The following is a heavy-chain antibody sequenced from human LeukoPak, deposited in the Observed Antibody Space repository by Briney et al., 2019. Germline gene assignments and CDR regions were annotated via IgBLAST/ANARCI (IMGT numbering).Heavy chain of an antibody. V-gene: IGHV3-15*01. Sequence: GGSLRLSCAASGFTFSNAWMSWVRQAPGKGLEWVGRIKSKTDGGTTDYAAPVIGRFTISRDDSKNTLYLQMNSLKTEDTAVYYCTTDFVITIFGVVIDYWGQGTLVTVSS. D-gene: IGHD3-3*01. CDR2: IKSKTDGGTT. CDR1: GFTFSNAW. J-gene: IGHJ4*02. CDR3: TTDFVITIFGVVIDY.